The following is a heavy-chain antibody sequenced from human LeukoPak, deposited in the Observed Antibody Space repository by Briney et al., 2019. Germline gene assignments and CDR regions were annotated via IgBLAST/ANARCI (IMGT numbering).Heavy chain of an antibody. CDR3: ARSGSETQNWFEP. D-gene: IGHD6-25*01. J-gene: IGHJ5*02. Sequence: GGSLRLSCAASGFTFSRYTMHWVRQAPGKGLEWVAVISYDGSNKLFADSVKGRFTISGDSSKNTLHLQMNSLRAEDTAVYYCARSGSETQNWFEPWGQGTLVTVSS. V-gene: IGHV3-30*04. CDR2: ISYDGSNK. CDR1: GFTFSRYT.